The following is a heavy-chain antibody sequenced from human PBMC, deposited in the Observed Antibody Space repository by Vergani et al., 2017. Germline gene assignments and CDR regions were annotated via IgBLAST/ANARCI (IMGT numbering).Heavy chain of an antibody. Sequence: QVQLVQSGAEVEKPGSSVKVSCKASGCPFKNSAFSWVRQVPGQGLEWVGSIIKLFGTTDYAQKFQGRFTIIADNFTKTVDMQLSTLRSGDTAVYYCARDCPGGGGDSSADCYFDLWGRGTPVTVSS. CDR3: ARDCPGGGGDSSADCYFDL. CDR1: GCPFKNSA. V-gene: IGHV1-69*13. CDR2: IIKLFGTT. D-gene: IGHD2-21*02. J-gene: IGHJ2*01.